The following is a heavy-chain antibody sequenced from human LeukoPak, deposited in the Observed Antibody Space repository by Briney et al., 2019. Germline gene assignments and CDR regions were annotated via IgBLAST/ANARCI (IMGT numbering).Heavy chain of an antibody. CDR2: IRYDGSKK. Sequence: PGGSLRLSCAASGFTFSSYGMHWVRQAPGKGLEWVAFIRYDGSKKYYADSVKGRFTISRDNSKNTLYVQINSLRAEDTAVYYCARGKSNYGDYVDYWGQGTLVTVSS. J-gene: IGHJ4*02. V-gene: IGHV3-30*02. CDR3: ARGKSNYGDYVDY. D-gene: IGHD4-17*01. CDR1: GFTFSSYG.